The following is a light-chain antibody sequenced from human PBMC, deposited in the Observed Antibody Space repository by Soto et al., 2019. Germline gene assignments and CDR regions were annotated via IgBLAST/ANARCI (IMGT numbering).Light chain of an antibody. Sequence: VVLAHSPGARSLSAVERATLSGMSSQSVSSSYLAWYQQKPGQAPRLLSYDVSNRASGIPARFSGSGSETDFTLTISSLEPEDFAVYYCQQRSEWPLTFGQGTRLEIK. CDR3: QQRSEWPLT. CDR1: QSVSSSY. V-gene: IGKV3-11*01. J-gene: IGKJ5*01. CDR2: DVS.